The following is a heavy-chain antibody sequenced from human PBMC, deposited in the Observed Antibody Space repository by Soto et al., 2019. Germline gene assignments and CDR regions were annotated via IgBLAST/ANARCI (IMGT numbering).Heavy chain of an antibody. Sequence: QITLKESGPTLVKPTQTLTLTCTFSGFSLSTSGVGVGWIRQPPGKAREWLALIYWDDDKRYSPSLKSRLTITKDTSKNQVVLTMTNMDPVDTATYYCAHRRRYYDSSGYYYLDSWGQGTLVTVSS. V-gene: IGHV2-5*02. J-gene: IGHJ4*02. CDR1: GFSLSTSGVG. CDR2: IYWDDDK. D-gene: IGHD3-22*01. CDR3: AHRRRYYDSSGYYYLDS.